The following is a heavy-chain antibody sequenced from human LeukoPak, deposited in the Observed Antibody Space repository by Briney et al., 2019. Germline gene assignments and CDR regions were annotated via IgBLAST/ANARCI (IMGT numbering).Heavy chain of an antibody. D-gene: IGHD3-10*01. CDR1: GYTFTGYY. Sequence: ASVKVSCKASGYTFTGYYIHWARQAPGQGLEWMGWISPNTGGTKYAQKFQGRVTMTRDTSISTAYMELSRLSSDDTAVYYCARDTGNYYGSGSYFVYWGQGSLVSVSS. CDR3: ARDTGNYYGSGSYFVY. CDR2: ISPNTGGT. V-gene: IGHV1-2*02. J-gene: IGHJ4*02.